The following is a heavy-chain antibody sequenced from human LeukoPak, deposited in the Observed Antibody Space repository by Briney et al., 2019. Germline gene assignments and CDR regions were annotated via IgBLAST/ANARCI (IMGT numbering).Heavy chain of an antibody. D-gene: IGHD1-26*01. Sequence: GGSLRLSCAASGFTFSSYSMNWVRQAPGKGLEWVSSISSSSYIYYADSVKGRFTISRDNAKNSLYLQMNSLRAEDTAVYYCARGDGGAAGYDYWGQGTLVTVSS. V-gene: IGHV3-21*01. CDR2: ISSSSYI. CDR3: ARGDGGAAGYDY. J-gene: IGHJ4*02. CDR1: GFTFSSYS.